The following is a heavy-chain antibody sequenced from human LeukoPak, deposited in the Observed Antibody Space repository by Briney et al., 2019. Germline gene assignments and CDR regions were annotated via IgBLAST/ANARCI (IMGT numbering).Heavy chain of an antibody. J-gene: IGHJ4*02. CDR1: GGSISSYY. CDR2: IYYSGST. D-gene: IGHD2-15*01. V-gene: IGHV4-59*01. CDR3: ARLEELLFFDY. Sequence: SETLSLTCTVSGGSISSYYWSWIRQPPGKGLEWIGYIYYSGSTNYNPSLKSRVTISVDTSKNQFSLKLSSVTAADTAVYYCARLEELLFFDYWGQGTLVTASS.